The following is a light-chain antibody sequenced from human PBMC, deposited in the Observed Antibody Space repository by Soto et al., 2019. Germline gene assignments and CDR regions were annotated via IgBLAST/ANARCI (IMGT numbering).Light chain of an antibody. J-gene: IGKJ5*01. CDR3: QQAISFPIT. CDR2: DAS. CDR1: QSVSSY. Sequence: EIVLTQSPVTLSLSPGERATLSCRASQSVSSYLAWYQQKPGQAPRLLIYDASIRATGIPARFSGSGSGTDFTLTISSLQPEDFGTYYCQQAISFPITFGQGTRLGL. V-gene: IGKV3-11*01.